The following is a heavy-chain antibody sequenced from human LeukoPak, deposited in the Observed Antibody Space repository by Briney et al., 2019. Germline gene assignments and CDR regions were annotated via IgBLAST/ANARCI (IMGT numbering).Heavy chain of an antibody. D-gene: IGHD2-21*02. CDR2: IYYSGST. V-gene: IGHV4-31*03. CDR3: ARFSGDCGGDCNPPRDCYYGMDV. CDR1: GGSISSGGYY. Sequence: SQTLSLTCTVSGGSISSGGYYWSWVRQHPGKGLEWIGYIYYSGSTYYNPSLKSRVTISVDTSKNQFSLKVSSVTAADTAVYHCARFSGDCGGDCNPPRDCYYGMDVWGQGTTVTVSS. J-gene: IGHJ6*02.